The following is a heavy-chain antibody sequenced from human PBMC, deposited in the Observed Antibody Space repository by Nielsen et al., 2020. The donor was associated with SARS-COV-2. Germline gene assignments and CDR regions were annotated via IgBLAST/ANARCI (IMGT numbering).Heavy chain of an antibody. J-gene: IGHJ4*02. CDR3: ARVRYPGLVYLLYFDV. V-gene: IGHV3-30-3*01. Sequence: GGSLRLSCAASGFTFSSFRVHWVRQAPGKGLEWVAFISYDGSNKDYADSVKGRFTISRDNSKNTVYLHMSNLRAKDTAVYYCARVRYPGLVYLLYFDVWGQGTLVTVSS. D-gene: IGHD5/OR15-5a*01. CDR2: ISYDGSNK. CDR1: GFTFSSFR.